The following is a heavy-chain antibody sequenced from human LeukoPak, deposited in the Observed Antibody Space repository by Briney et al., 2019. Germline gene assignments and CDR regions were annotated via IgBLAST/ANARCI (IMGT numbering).Heavy chain of an antibody. D-gene: IGHD1-26*01. V-gene: IGHV4-59*01. CDR1: GGSISSYY. CDR2: MSYSGST. CDR3: ARIVGATWGNYFNY. J-gene: IGHJ4*02. Sequence: PSETLSLTCTVSGGSISSYYWSWIRQTPGKGLEWVGYMSYSGSTNYNPSLKSRVPISVDTSKNHFSLKLSSVTAADTAVYYCARIVGATWGNYFNYWGQGTLVTVSS.